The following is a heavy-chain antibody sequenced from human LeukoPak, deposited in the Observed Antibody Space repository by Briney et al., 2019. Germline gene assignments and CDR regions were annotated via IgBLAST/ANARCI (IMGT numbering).Heavy chain of an antibody. V-gene: IGHV3-11*01. CDR3: ARGYYDLDY. CDR1: GFIFSDSY. CDR2: ISSSSSSM. Sequence: PGGSLRLSCAAPGFIFSDSYMSWIRQAPGKGLEWVSCISSSSSSMYYADSVKGRFTISRDNAKNSLYLQMNSLRAEDTAIYYCARGYYDLDYWGQGTLVTVSS. D-gene: IGHD3-22*01. J-gene: IGHJ4*02.